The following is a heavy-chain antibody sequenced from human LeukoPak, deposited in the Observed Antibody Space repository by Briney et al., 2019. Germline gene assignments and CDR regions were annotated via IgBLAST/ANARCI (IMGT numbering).Heavy chain of an antibody. CDR3: ARGTRGYCSGGSCSGVNWFDP. J-gene: IGHJ5*02. CDR1: GGSFSGYY. V-gene: IGHV4-34*01. Sequence: PSETLSLTCAVYGGSFSGYYWSWNRQPPGKGLEWIGEINHSGSTNYNPSLKSRVTISVDTSKNQFSLKLSSVTAADTAVYYCARGTRGYCSGGSCSGVNWFDPWGQGTLVTVSS. CDR2: INHSGST. D-gene: IGHD2-15*01.